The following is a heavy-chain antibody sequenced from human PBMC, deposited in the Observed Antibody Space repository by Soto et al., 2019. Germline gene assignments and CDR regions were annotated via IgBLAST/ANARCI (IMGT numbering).Heavy chain of an antibody. CDR3: ARVGVEADADAFDI. D-gene: IGHD3-3*01. J-gene: IGHJ3*02. CDR2: ISSSGSYR. CDR1: GFTFSSYS. Sequence: EVQLVESGGGMVQPGWSLRLSCADSGFTFSSYSMNWVRQAPGKGLEWVSSISSSGSYRYYADSVKGRFTISRDNVKNPLYLQMKSLSAADTAVYYCARVGVEADADAFDIWGRGTMVTVSS. V-gene: IGHV3-21*01.